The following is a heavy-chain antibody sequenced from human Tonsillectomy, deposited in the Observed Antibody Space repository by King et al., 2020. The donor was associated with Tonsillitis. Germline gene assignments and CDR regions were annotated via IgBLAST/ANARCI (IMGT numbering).Heavy chain of an antibody. J-gene: IGHJ3*02. CDR3: ARDSYDYVWGSYPESAFAI. D-gene: IGHD3-16*02. CDR2: ISSSSSTI. CDR1: GFTFSSYS. V-gene: IGHV3-48*02. Sequence: VQLVESGGGLVQPGGFLRLSCAASGFTFSSYSMNWVRQAPGKGLEWVSYISSSSSTIYYADSVKGRFTISRDNAKNSLYLQMNSLRDEDTAVYYCARDSYDYVWGSYPESAFAIWGQGTMVTVSS.